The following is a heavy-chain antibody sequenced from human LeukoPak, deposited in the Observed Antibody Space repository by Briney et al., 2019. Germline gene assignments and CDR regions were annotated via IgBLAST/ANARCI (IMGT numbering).Heavy chain of an antibody. Sequence: GGSLRLSCAASGFTFSSYSKNWVRQAPGKGLEWVSSISSSSSYIYYADSVKGRFTISRDNAKNSLYLQMNSLRAEDTAVYYCAKEMSSYDIVTGAFEIWGQGTMVTVSS. CDR1: GFTFSSYS. D-gene: IGHD3-9*01. V-gene: IGHV3-21*04. CDR3: AKEMSSYDIVTGAFEI. J-gene: IGHJ3*02. CDR2: ISSSSSYI.